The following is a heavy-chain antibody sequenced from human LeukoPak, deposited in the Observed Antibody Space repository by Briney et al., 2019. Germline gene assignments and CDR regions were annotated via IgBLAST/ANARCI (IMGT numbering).Heavy chain of an antibody. V-gene: IGHV3-48*03. CDR1: GFTFSSYE. CDR3: ARVLYCSGGSCSHYFDY. Sequence: GGSLRLSCAASGFTFSSYEMNWVRQAPGKGLEWVSYISSSGSTIYYADSVKGRFTISRDNAKNSLYLQMNNLRAEDTAVYYCARVLYCSGGSCSHYFDYWGQGTLVTVSS. D-gene: IGHD2-15*01. CDR2: ISSSGSTI. J-gene: IGHJ4*02.